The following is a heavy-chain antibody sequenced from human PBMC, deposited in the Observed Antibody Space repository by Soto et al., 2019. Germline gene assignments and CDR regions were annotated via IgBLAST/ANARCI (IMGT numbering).Heavy chain of an antibody. V-gene: IGHV3-23*01. CDR3: AEWARYCSGADCRA. J-gene: IGHJ5*02. CDR2: ISGSGTRT. CDR1: GFPFSSCA. D-gene: IGHD2-15*01. Sequence: EVQLLESGGGLVQPGGSLRLSCAASGFPFSSCAMSWVRQAPRKGLAWVSAISGSGTRTYYADSVKGPFTIPRDTPKNTLNLQLNTLRADETAVYYCAEWARYCSGADCRAWGQVTLVTVSS.